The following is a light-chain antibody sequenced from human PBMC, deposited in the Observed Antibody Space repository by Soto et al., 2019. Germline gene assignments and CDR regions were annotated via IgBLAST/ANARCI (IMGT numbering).Light chain of an antibody. CDR1: RSDVGGYNY. V-gene: IGLV2-11*01. J-gene: IGLJ3*02. Sequence: QSALTQPRSVSGSPGQSVTISCTGTRSDVGGYNYVSWYQQHPGKAPKLMIYDVSKRPSGVPDRFSGSKSGNTASLTISGLQAEDEADYYCCSYAGNYTWVFGGGTKLTVL. CDR2: DVS. CDR3: CSYAGNYTWV.